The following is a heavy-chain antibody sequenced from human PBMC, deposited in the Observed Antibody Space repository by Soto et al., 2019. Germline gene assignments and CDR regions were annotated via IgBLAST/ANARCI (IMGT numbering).Heavy chain of an antibody. V-gene: IGHV3-21*01. D-gene: IGHD2-2*01. CDR1: GFTFSRYY. J-gene: IGHJ3*02. CDR2: ISTTSTYT. CDR3: ARDDGLSSTNVKAFDI. Sequence: ESVGGLVEPGESLRLSCAASGFTFSRYYMNWVRQAPGKGLEWVSSISTTSTYTHYADSLKGRFTISRDNAKKLLYLQMDSLRAEDTAGYYCARDDGLSSTNVKAFDIWGQGTKVTVSS.